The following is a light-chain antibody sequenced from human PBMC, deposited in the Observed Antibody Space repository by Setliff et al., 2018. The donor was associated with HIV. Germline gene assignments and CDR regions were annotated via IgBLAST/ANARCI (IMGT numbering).Light chain of an antibody. CDR1: SSNIGSNA. CDR3: AAWDDSLNGVV. V-gene: IGLV1-44*01. Sequence: SSCSGSSSNIGSNAVSWYQQLPGTAPKLLLYSNDQRPSGVPDRISGSKSGTSASLAIRGLPSEDEADYYCAAWDDSLNGVVFGGGTKGTVL. CDR2: SND. J-gene: IGLJ2*01.